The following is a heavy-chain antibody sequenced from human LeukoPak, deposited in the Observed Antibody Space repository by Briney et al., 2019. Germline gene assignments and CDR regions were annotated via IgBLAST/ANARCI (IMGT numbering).Heavy chain of an antibody. J-gene: IGHJ4*02. V-gene: IGHV1-18*01. CDR3: ARGVETAARPSPFGY. CDR2: ISAYNGNT. D-gene: IGHD6-6*01. Sequence: ASVKVSCKASGYTFTSYGISWVRQAPGQGLEWMGWISAYNGNTNYAQKLQGRVTMTTDTSTSTAYMELRSLRSDDTAVYYCARGVETAARPSPFGYWGQGTLVTVSS. CDR1: GYTFTSYG.